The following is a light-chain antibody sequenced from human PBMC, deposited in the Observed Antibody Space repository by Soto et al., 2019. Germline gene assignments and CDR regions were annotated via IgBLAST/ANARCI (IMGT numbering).Light chain of an antibody. Sequence: DIQMTQSPSSLSASVGDRVTITCRASQNINSYLNWYQQKPGKAPNLLIYAASSLQSGVPSRFIGSGSGTDFTLTISSLQPEDFATYYCQQSYTKTFGQGTKVEIK. CDR1: QNINSY. V-gene: IGKV1-39*01. CDR3: QQSYTKT. J-gene: IGKJ1*01. CDR2: AAS.